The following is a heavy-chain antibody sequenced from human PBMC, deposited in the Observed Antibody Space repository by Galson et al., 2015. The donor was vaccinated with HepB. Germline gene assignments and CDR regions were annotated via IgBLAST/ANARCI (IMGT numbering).Heavy chain of an antibody. CDR3: ARAYYYDSSGYYYYYGMDV. D-gene: IGHD3-22*01. V-gene: IGHV1-69*13. Sequence: SVKVSCKASGGTFSSYAISWVRQAPGQGLEWMGGIIPIFGTANYAQKFQGRVTITADESTSTAYMELSSLRSEDTAVYYCARAYYYDSSGYYYYYGMDVWGQGTTVTVSS. J-gene: IGHJ6*02. CDR1: GGTFSSYA. CDR2: IIPIFGTA.